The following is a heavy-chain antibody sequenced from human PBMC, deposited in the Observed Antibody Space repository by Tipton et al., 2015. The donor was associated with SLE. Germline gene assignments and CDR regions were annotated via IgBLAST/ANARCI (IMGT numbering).Heavy chain of an antibody. D-gene: IGHD3-22*01. CDR3: ARDSFSLRESSARDPGAFDI. V-gene: IGHV4-61*01. CDR2: IYYSGST. Sequence: TLSLTCTVCGYSISSAYYWSWIRQPPGKGLEWIGYIYYSGSTNYNPSLKSRVTISVDTSKNQFSLKLSSVTAADTAVYYCARDSFSLRESSARDPGAFDIWGQGTMVTVSS. J-gene: IGHJ3*02. CDR1: GYSISSAYY.